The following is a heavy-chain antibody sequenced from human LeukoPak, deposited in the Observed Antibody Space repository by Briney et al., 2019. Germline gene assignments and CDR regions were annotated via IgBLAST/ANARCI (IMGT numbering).Heavy chain of an antibody. Sequence: PSQTLSLTCTVSGGSISSGGYYWSWIRQPPGKGLEWIGYIYHSGSTYYNPSLKSRVTISVDRSKNQFSLKLSSVTAADTAVYYCARDAYSSGWSTDYWGQGTLVTVSS. CDR2: IYHSGST. CDR3: ARDAYSSGWSTDY. J-gene: IGHJ4*02. CDR1: GGSISSGGYY. D-gene: IGHD6-19*01. V-gene: IGHV4-30-2*01.